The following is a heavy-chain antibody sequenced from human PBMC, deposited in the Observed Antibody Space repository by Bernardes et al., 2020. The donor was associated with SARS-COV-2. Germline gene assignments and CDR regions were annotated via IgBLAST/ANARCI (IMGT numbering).Heavy chain of an antibody. Sequence: ASVKVSCMVSGYTLTELSMHWVRQAPGKGLEWMGGFDPEDGETIYAQKFQGRVTMTEDTSTDTAYMELSSLRSEDTAVYYCATSYPIVVVPAAITPSYYYYVAMDVWGEGTTVTDSP. CDR1: GYTLTELS. D-gene: IGHD2-2*02. V-gene: IGHV1-24*01. CDR2: FDPEDGET. J-gene: IGHJ6*04. CDR3: ATSYPIVVVPAAITPSYYYYVAMDV.